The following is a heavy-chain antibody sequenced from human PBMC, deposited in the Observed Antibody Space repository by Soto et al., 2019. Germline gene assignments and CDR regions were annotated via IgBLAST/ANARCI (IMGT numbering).Heavy chain of an antibody. CDR1: GFTFSSYD. Sequence: GGSLRLSCAASGFTFSSYDMHWVRQATGKGLEWVSAIGTAGDTYYPGSVKGRFTISRENAKNSLYLQMNSLRAEDTAVYYCARDGRGATVDGYYYYGMDVWGQGTTVTVSS. CDR2: IGTAGDT. D-gene: IGHD1-26*01. CDR3: ARDGRGATVDGYYYYGMDV. V-gene: IGHV3-13*01. J-gene: IGHJ6*02.